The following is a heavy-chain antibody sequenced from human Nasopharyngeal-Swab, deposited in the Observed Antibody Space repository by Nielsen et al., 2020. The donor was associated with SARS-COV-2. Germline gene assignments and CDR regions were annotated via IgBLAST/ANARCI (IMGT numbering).Heavy chain of an antibody. D-gene: IGHD1-26*01. J-gene: IGHJ4*02. Sequence: GESLKISCAASGFTFSSYWMHWVRQAPGKGLVWVSRINSDGSSTSYADSVKGRFTISRDNAKNTLYLQMNSLRAEDTAVYYCARDGIVGATTGFDYWGQGTLVTVSS. CDR1: GFTFSSYW. CDR3: ARDGIVGATTGFDY. CDR2: INSDGSST. V-gene: IGHV3-74*01.